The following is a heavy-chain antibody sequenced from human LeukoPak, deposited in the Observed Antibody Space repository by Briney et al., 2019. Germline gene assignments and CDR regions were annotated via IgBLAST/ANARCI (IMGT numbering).Heavy chain of an antibody. D-gene: IGHD6-6*01. J-gene: IGHJ4*02. CDR2: IYISGST. V-gene: IGHV4-4*07. CDR3: AREGAARPGFDY. Sequence: SEALSLTCTVSGGSISIDHWNWIRQPDGKGLEWIGRIYISGSTNYNPSLKSRVTVSVDTSKNLFSLNLRSVTAADTAVYYCAREGAARPGFDYWGQGTLVTVSS. CDR1: GGSISIDH.